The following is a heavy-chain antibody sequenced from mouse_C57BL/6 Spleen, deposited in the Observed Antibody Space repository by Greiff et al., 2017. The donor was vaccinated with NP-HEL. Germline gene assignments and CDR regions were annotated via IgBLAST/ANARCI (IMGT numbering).Heavy chain of an antibody. CDR1: GYTFTSYW. CDR3: ARSVTDDYDGGFAY. J-gene: IGHJ3*01. Sequence: VQLQQSGAELVMPGASVKLSCKASGYTFTSYWMHWVKQRPGQGLEWIGEIDPSDSYTNYNQKFKGKSTLTVDKSSSTAYMQLSSLTSADSAVSYSARSVTDDYDGGFAYWGQGTLVTVSA. V-gene: IGHV1-69*01. D-gene: IGHD2-4*01. CDR2: IDPSDSYT.